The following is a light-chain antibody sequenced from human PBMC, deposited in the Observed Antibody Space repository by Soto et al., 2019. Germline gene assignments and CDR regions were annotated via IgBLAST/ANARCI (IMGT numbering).Light chain of an antibody. J-gene: IGKJ2*01. CDR1: QGISSY. Sequence: DIQMTQSPSSLSASVGDRVTITCRASQGISSYLNWYQQKPGRAPKLLIYGASVLESGVPSRFSGSGSGTDFTLTITSLQPEDFATYYCHQSYSIPHTFGQGTKLEIK. V-gene: IGKV1-39*01. CDR2: GAS. CDR3: HQSYSIPHT.